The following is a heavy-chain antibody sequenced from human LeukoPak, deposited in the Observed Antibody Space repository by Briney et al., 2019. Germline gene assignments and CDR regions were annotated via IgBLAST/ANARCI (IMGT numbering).Heavy chain of an antibody. CDR3: AREGPMLRGVIGEKIDS. CDR2: ISRSSGYI. J-gene: IGHJ4*02. CDR1: GFTFSDYF. D-gene: IGHD3-10*01. V-gene: IGHV3-11*01. Sequence: PGGSLRLSCAASGFTFSDYFMSWIRQAPGKGLEWVSYISRSSGYISYADSVKGRFTISRDNAKNSLYLQMNTLRAEDTAIYYCAREGPMLRGVIGEKIDSWGQGTLVTVSS.